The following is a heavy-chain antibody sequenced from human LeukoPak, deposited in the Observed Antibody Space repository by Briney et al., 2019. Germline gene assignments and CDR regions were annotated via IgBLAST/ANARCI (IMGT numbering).Heavy chain of an antibody. J-gene: IGHJ4*02. V-gene: IGHV4-61*05. Sequence: SETLSLTCTVSGGSISSSNYYWGWIRQPPGTGLEWIGYIYYSGSTNYNPSLKSRVTISVDTSKNQFSLKLSSVTAADTAVYYCARTRAAGGFDYWGQGTLVTVSS. D-gene: IGHD6-13*01. CDR3: ARTRAAGGFDY. CDR2: IYYSGST. CDR1: GGSISSSNYY.